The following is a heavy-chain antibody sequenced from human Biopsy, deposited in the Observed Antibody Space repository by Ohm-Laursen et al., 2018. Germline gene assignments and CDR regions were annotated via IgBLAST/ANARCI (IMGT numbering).Heavy chain of an antibody. CDR1: GFTFTSYG. V-gene: IGHV3-30*03. Sequence: SLRLSCAASGFTFTSYGMHWVRQAPGKGLEWVAVISYDGSGEYYADSLQGRFTISRDNPKNTVDLQMNSLRAEDTAVYFCAGVEKRWDYSNYFSWHFDLWGRGTLVTVSS. CDR2: ISYDGSGE. CDR3: AGVEKRWDYSNYFSWHFDL. D-gene: IGHD4-11*01. J-gene: IGHJ2*01.